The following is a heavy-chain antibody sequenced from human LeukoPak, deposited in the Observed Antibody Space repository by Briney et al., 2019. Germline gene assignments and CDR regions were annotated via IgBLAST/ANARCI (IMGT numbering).Heavy chain of an antibody. CDR2: ISGSGGST. D-gene: IGHD5-12*01. V-gene: IGHV3-23*01. Sequence: PGGSLRLSCAASGFTFSSSAMSWVRQAPGKGLEWVSAISGSGGSTYYADSAKGRFTISRDNSKNTLYLQMNSLRAEDTAVYYCAKETVVAKSPCFDYWGQGTLVTVCS. CDR1: GFTFSSSA. CDR3: AKETVVAKSPCFDY. J-gene: IGHJ4*02.